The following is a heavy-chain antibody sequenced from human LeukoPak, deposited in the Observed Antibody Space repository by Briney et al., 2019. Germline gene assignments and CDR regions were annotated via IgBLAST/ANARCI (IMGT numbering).Heavy chain of an antibody. Sequence: SETLSLTCAVYGGSFSGYYWSWIRQPPGKGLEWIGEINHSGSTNYNPSLKSRVTISVDTSKNQFSPKLSSVTAADTAVYYCARDRDGYNYDDYWGQGTLVTVSS. CDR3: ARDRDGYNYDDY. CDR1: GGSFSGYY. CDR2: INHSGST. D-gene: IGHD5-12*01. V-gene: IGHV4-34*01. J-gene: IGHJ4*02.